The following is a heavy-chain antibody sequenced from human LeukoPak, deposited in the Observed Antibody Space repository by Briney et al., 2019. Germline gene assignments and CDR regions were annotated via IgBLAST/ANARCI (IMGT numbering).Heavy chain of an antibody. CDR3: ATDSSGHPYYYYSYMDV. CDR1: GGSFSAYY. D-gene: IGHD6-19*01. V-gene: IGHV4-34*01. CDR2: INHSGST. J-gene: IGHJ6*03. Sequence: PSETLSLTCAVYGGSFSAYYWSWIRQPPGKGLEWIGEINHSGSTNYNPSLKSRVTISVDTSKNQFSLKLSSVTAADTAVYYCATDSSGHPYYYYSYMDVWGKGTTVTVSS.